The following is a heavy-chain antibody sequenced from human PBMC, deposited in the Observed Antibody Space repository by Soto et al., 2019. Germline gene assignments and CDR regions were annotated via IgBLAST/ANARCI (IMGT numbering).Heavy chain of an antibody. V-gene: IGHV3-33*01. Sequence: QVQLEESGGGVVQPGRSLRLSCEASGFTFNTYSMHWVRQPPGKGLEWLAAIWYDGTQKYYADSAKGRFIISRDNSKKTLYSERNSLRAEDTAVYYCARAGGTTVTGLWHFDSWGQGTLVTVSS. CDR1: GFTFNTYS. J-gene: IGHJ4*02. D-gene: IGHD4-17*01. CDR2: IWYDGTQK. CDR3: ARAGGTTVTGLWHFDS.